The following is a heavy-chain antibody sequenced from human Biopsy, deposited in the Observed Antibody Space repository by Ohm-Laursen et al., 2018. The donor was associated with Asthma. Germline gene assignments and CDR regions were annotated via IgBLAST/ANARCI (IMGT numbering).Heavy chain of an antibody. V-gene: IGHV3-30-3*01. J-gene: IGHJ4*02. CDR3: ARDMNRDGWCFDC. CDR1: GFTFSTYA. Sequence: SLRLSCTASGFTFSTYAMHWVRQAPGKGLEWVAVISYDGSNKYYADSVKGRFTISRDNSKNTLYLQMNSLRGDDTAVYYCARDMNRDGWCFDCWGQGTLVTVSS. CDR2: ISYDGSNK. D-gene: IGHD5-24*01.